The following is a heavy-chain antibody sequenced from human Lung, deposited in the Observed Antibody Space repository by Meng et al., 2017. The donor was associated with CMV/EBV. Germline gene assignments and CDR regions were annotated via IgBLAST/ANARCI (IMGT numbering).Heavy chain of an antibody. CDR3: ASVGQWLPIDY. J-gene: IGHJ4*02. CDR2: IYPSGTT. CDR1: GGSSSSSTW. V-gene: IGHV4-4*02. Sequence: VYRQESGPALVQPTGALYAPCAVSGGSSSSSTWWSWVRQPPGKGLEWIEEIYPSGTTNYNPSLKRRGNISVDKSKNQFSLNLSSVTAAYTAVYYCASVGQWLPIDYWGQGTLVTVSS. D-gene: IGHD6-19*01.